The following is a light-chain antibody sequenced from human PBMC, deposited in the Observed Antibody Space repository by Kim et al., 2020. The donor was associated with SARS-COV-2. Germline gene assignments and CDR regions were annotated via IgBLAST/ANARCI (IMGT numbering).Light chain of an antibody. CDR1: QGISNY. Sequence: DIQMTQSPPSLSAYGGDRVTITCRASQGISNYLAWYQQKPGKVPQLLIYAASTLQSGVPSRFSGSGSGTYFTLTISSLQPEDVATYYCLKYNSAPWTFGQGTKVEIK. J-gene: IGKJ1*01. V-gene: IGKV1-27*01. CDR3: LKYNSAPWT. CDR2: AAS.